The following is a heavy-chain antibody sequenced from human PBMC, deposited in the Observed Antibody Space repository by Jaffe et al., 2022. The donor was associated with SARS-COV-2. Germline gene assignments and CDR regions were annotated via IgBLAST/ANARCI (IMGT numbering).Heavy chain of an antibody. CDR2: ISSSSSYI. CDR1: GFTFSSYS. Sequence: EVQLVESGGGLVKPGGSLRLSCAASGFTFSSYSMNWVRQAPGKGLEWVSSISSSSSYIYYADSVKGRFTISRDNAKNSLYLQMNSLRAEDTAVYYCARDPTIAAAGTEWIYYYYYYYMDVWGKGTTVTVSS. CDR3: ARDPTIAAAGTEWIYYYYYYYMDV. V-gene: IGHV3-21*01. J-gene: IGHJ6*03. D-gene: IGHD6-13*01.